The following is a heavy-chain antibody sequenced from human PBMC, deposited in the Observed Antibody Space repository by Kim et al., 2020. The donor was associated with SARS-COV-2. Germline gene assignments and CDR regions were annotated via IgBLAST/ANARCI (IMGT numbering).Heavy chain of an antibody. D-gene: IGHD3-9*01. J-gene: IGHJ4*02. CDR2: IIPIFGTA. CDR3: ARGLARGNYDIFGY. CDR1: GGTFSSYA. V-gene: IGHV1-69*13. Sequence: SVKVSCKASGGTFSSYAISWVRQAPGQGLEWMGGIIPIFGTANYAQKFQGRVTITADESTSTAYMELSSLRSEDTAVYYCARGLARGNYDIFGYWGQGTLVTVSS.